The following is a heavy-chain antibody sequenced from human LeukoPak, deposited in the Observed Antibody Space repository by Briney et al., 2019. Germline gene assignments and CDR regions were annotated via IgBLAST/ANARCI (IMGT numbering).Heavy chain of an antibody. V-gene: IGHV4-34*01. CDR2: INHSGST. CDR3: ARLRTLSFTIPAD. D-gene: IGHD3-3*01. J-gene: IGHJ4*02. CDR1: GGSFSGYY. Sequence: SETLSLTCAVYGGSFSGYYWSWIRQPPGKGLEWIGEINHSGSTNYNPSLKSRVTISVDTSKNQFSLKLSSVTAADTAVYYCARLRTLSFTIPADWGQGTLVTVSS.